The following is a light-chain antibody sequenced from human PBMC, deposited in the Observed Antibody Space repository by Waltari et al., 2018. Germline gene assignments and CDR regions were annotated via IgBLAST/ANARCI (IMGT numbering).Light chain of an antibody. CDR1: QSLLHSNGYNY. J-gene: IGKJ4*01. Sequence: DLVMTQSPLSLPVTPGGPASISCRSSQSLLHSNGYNYLDWYLQKPGQSPQLLIYLGSNRASGVPDRFSGSGSGTDFTLQISRVEAEDVGVYYCMQALQTPTFGGGTKVEIK. CDR2: LGS. V-gene: IGKV2-28*01. CDR3: MQALQTPT.